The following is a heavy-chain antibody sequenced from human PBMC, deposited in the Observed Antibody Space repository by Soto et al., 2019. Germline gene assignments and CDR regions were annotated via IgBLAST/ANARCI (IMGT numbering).Heavy chain of an antibody. D-gene: IGHD3-10*01. V-gene: IGHV3-30*18. Sequence: GGSLRLSCAASGFTFSSYGMHWVRQAPGKGLEWVAVISYDGSNKYYADSVKGRFTISRDNSKNTLYLQMNSLRAEDTAVYYCAKTNHGHPFGELPVDYWGQGTLVTVSS. J-gene: IGHJ4*02. CDR1: GFTFSSYG. CDR3: AKTNHGHPFGELPVDY. CDR2: ISYDGSNK.